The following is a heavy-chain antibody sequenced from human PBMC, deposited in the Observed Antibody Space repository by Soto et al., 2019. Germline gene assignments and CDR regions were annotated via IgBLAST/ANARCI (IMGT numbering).Heavy chain of an antibody. V-gene: IGHV1-18*01. D-gene: IGHD2-8*01. J-gene: IGHJ6*02. Sequence: ASVKVSCKASGYTFTSYGTSWVRQAPGQGLEWMGWISAYNGNTNYAQKLQGRVTMTTDTSTSTAYMELRSLRSDDTAVYYCAREDIVLIGYYYGMDVWGQGTTVTVS. CDR1: GYTFTSYG. CDR3: AREDIVLIGYYYGMDV. CDR2: ISAYNGNT.